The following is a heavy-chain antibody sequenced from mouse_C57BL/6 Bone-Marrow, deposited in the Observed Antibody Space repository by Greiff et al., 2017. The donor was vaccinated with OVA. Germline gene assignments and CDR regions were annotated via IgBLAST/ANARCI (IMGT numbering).Heavy chain of an antibody. CDR1: GFTFSDYG. CDR2: ISSGSSTI. D-gene: IGHD2-4*01. J-gene: IGHJ2*01. V-gene: IGHV5-17*01. Sequence: DVMLVESGGGLVKPGGSLKLSCAASGFTFSDYGMHWVRQAPEKGLEWVAYISSGSSTIYYADPVKGRFTISRDNAKNTLFLQMTSLRSEDTAMYYCARPYDYELYFDYWGQGTTLTVSS. CDR3: ARPYDYELYFDY.